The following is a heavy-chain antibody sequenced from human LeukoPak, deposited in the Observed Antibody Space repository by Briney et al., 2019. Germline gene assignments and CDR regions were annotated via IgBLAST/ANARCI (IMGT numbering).Heavy chain of an antibody. V-gene: IGHV4-59*01. CDR1: AGSISSYY. CDR2: IYYSGST. CDR3: AREVAPYDSSGYYLRKGAFDI. J-gene: IGHJ3*02. D-gene: IGHD3-22*01. Sequence: PSETLSLTCTVSAGSISSYYWSWIRQPPGKGLEWIGYIYYSGSTNYNPSLKSRVTISVDTSKNQFSLKLSSVTAADTAVYYCAREVAPYDSSGYYLRKGAFDIWGQGTMVTVSS.